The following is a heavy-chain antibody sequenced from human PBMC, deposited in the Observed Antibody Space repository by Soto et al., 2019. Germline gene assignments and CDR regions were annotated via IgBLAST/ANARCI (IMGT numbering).Heavy chain of an antibody. CDR3: ARDARYCSGGSCYYSYGVDV. Sequence: GGSLRLSCAASGFTFDDYGMCWVRQAPGKGLEWVSGLNWNGGSTGYADSVKGRFTVSRDNVKNSLFLQINSLRAKDTALYYCARDARYCSGGSCYYSYGVDVWGQGTTVTVSS. CDR2: LNWNGGST. CDR1: GFTFDDYG. J-gene: IGHJ6*02. V-gene: IGHV3-20*04. D-gene: IGHD2-15*01.